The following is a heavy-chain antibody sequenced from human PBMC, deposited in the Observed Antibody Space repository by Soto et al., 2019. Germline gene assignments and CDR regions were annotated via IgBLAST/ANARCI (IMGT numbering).Heavy chain of an antibody. CDR3: ARINYYDSRGSMDV. Sequence: GVSLRLSCAASGFTVISNYMSWVRQAPGKGLEWVSVIYSGGSTYYADSVKGRFTISRDNSKNTLYIQMNSLRAEDTAVYYCARINYYDSRGSMDVWGQGTQVTVSS. J-gene: IGHJ6*02. V-gene: IGHV3-53*01. CDR2: IYSGGST. D-gene: IGHD3-22*01. CDR1: GFTVISNY.